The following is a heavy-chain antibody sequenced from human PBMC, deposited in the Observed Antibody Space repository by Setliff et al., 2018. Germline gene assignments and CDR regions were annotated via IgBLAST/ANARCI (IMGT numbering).Heavy chain of an antibody. CDR1: GGPFSSYG. Sequence: AASVKVSCKASGGPFSSYGISWVRQAPGQGLEWMGGTIPMFGSTKYAQKFQERVTIIKDESTSTAYMEVSSLRTEDTAVYYCAREGVDTRSSTDYRYYMDVWG. D-gene: IGHD5-18*01. CDR2: TIPMFGST. V-gene: IGHV1-69*05. CDR3: AREGVDTRSSTDYRYYMDV. J-gene: IGHJ6*03.